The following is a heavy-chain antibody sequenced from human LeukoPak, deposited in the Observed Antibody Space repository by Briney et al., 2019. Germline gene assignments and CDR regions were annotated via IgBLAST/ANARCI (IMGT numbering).Heavy chain of an antibody. J-gene: IGHJ4*02. D-gene: IGHD4/OR15-4a*01. CDR3: ARRAGAYSHPYDY. CDR2: IYSDNT. V-gene: IGHV3-53*01. Sequence: GGSLRLSCGASGFTFSDYYMDWVRQAPGKGLEWVSFIYSDNTHYSDSVKGRFTISRDNSKNTLYLQMNSLRAEDTAVYYCARRAGAYSHPYDYWGQGTLVTVSS. CDR1: GFTFSDYY.